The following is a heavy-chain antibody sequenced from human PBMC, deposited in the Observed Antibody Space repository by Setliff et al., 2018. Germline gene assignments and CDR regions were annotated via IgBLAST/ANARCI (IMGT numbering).Heavy chain of an antibody. V-gene: IGHV4-39*01. CDR3: ARTGTYRYFDY. CDR2: IYYRGST. CDR1: GGSISSSGYY. Sequence: SETLSLTCTVSGGSISSSGYYWSWIRQSPGMGLEWIGSIYYRGSTYYNPSFKSRLTISVDTSQSQFSLKLSSATAADTAIYYCARTGTYRYFDYWGQGALVTVSS. J-gene: IGHJ4*02. D-gene: IGHD1-1*01.